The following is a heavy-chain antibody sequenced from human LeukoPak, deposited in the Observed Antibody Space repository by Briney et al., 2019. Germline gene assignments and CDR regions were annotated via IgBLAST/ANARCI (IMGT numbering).Heavy chain of an antibody. V-gene: IGHV3-72*01. CDR2: TRKKTNSYTT. CDR3: TRVVLVGTTYSYFDY. CDR1: GFTFSSYD. D-gene: IGHD1-26*01. J-gene: IGHJ4*02. Sequence: GGSLRLSCVASGFTFSSYDMNWVRQAPGKGLEWVGRTRKKTNSYTTEYAASAKGRFTISRDDSKSSLYLQMNSLKAEDTAVYYCTRVVLVGTTYSYFDYWGQGTLVTVSS.